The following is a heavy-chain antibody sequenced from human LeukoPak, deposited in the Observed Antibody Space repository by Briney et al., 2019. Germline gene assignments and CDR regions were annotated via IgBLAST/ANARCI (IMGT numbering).Heavy chain of an antibody. CDR3: VREYHYNSSGYRALRY. D-gene: IGHD3-22*01. Sequence: PGGSLRLSCAASGFTFSNFWMSWVRQAPGKGLEWVANIKEDGSEDHFVDSVKGRFTISRDNAKNSLYLQMSSLRAEDTAVYYCVREYHYNSSGYRALRYWGQGTLVTVSS. CDR2: IKEDGSED. J-gene: IGHJ4*02. V-gene: IGHV3-7*01. CDR1: GFTFSNFW.